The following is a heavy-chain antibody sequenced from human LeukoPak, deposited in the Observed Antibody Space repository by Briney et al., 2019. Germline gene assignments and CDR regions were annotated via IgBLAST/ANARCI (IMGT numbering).Heavy chain of an antibody. D-gene: IGHD3-10*01. J-gene: IGHJ4*02. CDR3: ARESGYGSGSSFDY. CDR1: GFTVSSNY. V-gene: IGHV3-66*01. Sequence: GGSLRFSCAASGFTVSSNYMSCVRQAPGKGLEWVSVIYSGGSTYYADSVKGRFTISRDNSKNTLYLQMNSLRAEDTAVYYCARESGYGSGSSFDYWGQGTLVTVSS. CDR2: IYSGGST.